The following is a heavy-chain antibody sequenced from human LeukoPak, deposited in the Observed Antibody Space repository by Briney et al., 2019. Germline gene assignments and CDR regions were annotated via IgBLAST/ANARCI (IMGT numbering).Heavy chain of an antibody. CDR1: GYSFTSYW. CDR2: VDPSDSYT. D-gene: IGHD3-10*01. Sequence: GESLKISCKGSGYSFTSYWISWVRQMPGKGLEWMGRVDPSDSYTNYSPSFQGNVSISADKSISTAYLQWRSLKASDTAMYYCASLFRDDVFDIWGQGTMVTVSS. J-gene: IGHJ3*02. V-gene: IGHV5-10-1*01. CDR3: ASLFRDDVFDI.